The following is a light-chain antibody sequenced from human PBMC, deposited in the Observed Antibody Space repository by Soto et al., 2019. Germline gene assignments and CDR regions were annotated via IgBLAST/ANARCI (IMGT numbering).Light chain of an antibody. CDR2: NTN. CDR3: AAWDGSLNVVL. Sequence: QSALTQPPSASGTPGQRVAISCSGSSSNIGTNTVNWYQQLPGSAPQLLIYNTNQRPSGVPGRFSGSKSGASASLAISGLQSEDEADYHCAAWDGSLNVVLFGGGTKVTVL. J-gene: IGLJ2*01. V-gene: IGLV1-44*01. CDR1: SSNIGTNT.